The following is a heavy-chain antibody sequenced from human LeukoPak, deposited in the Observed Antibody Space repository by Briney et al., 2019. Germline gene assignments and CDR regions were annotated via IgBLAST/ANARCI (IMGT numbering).Heavy chain of an antibody. J-gene: IGHJ6*03. V-gene: IGHV3-11*01. D-gene: IGHD2-15*01. CDR1: GFTFSDYN. CDR3: ARVLRYCSGGNCYSGGLGYMDV. CDR2: ISRSGSTK. Sequence: GGSLRLSCAASGFTFSDYNMRWIRQAPGKWLEWVSSISRSGSTKYYADSVKGRFTISRDNAKNSLFLQMNSLRAEDTAVYYCARVLRYCSGGNCYSGGLGYMDVWGKGTTVTISS.